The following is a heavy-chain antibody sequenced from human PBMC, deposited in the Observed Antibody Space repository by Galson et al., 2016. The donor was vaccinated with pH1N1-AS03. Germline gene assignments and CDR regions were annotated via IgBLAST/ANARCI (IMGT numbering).Heavy chain of an antibody. CDR2: INPNSGVT. Sequence: SVKVSCKASGYTFTDYFVYWVRQAPGQGLEWMGRINPNSGVTKFAQNFQGRVTMTRDTSIKTAYMELNRLSSDDTAVYYCARQPSFYDTRGIHDAFDIWGQGTMVTVSS. J-gene: IGHJ3*02. CDR1: GYTFTDYF. D-gene: IGHD3-22*01. CDR3: ARQPSFYDTRGIHDAFDI. V-gene: IGHV1-2*06.